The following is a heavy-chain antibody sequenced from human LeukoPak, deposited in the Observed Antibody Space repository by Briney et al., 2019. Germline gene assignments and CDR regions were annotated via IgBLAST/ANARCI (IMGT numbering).Heavy chain of an antibody. CDR2: SSSSGTTI. J-gene: IGHJ4*02. Sequence: QRGGSLRLSCAASGFTFSSYEMNWVRQAPGKGLEWVSYSSSSGTTIYYAESVKGRFTISRDNAKNSLHLQMNSLRAEDTAVYYCASQDVFRYHDYWGQGTLVTVSS. V-gene: IGHV3-48*03. CDR1: GFTFSSYE. CDR3: ASQDVFRYHDY. D-gene: IGHD2-2*01.